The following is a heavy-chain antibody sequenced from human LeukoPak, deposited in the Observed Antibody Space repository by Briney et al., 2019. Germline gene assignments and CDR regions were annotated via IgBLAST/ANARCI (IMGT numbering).Heavy chain of an antibody. CDR2: IRHDGTEN. CDR3: ARGRVVHTGNFDY. J-gene: IGHJ4*02. V-gene: IGHV3-7*04. D-gene: IGHD3-3*01. Sequence: GGSLRLSCTASGFTFSNSWMYWVRQAPGKGLEWVANIRHDGTENYYGGSVKGRFTISRDNANNALYLQMNSLRVEDTAVYYCARGRVVHTGNFDYWGQGTLVTVSS. CDR1: GFTFSNSW.